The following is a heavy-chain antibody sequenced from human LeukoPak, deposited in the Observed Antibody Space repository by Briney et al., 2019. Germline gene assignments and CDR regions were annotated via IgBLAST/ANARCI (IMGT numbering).Heavy chain of an antibody. J-gene: IGHJ6*03. CDR3: ARGTSLQLWLSDYMDV. Sequence: GGSLRLSCAASGFTFSSYSMMWVRQAPGKGLEWVSYISSSSTTIHYADSVKGRFTISRDNAKNSVYLQMNSLRAEDTAVYYCARGTSLQLWLSDYMDVWGKGTTVTISS. CDR1: GFTFSSYS. V-gene: IGHV3-48*01. CDR2: ISSSSTTI. D-gene: IGHD5-18*01.